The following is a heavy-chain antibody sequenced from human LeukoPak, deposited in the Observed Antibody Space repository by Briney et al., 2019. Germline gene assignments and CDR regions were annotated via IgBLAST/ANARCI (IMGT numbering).Heavy chain of an antibody. D-gene: IGHD3-3*01. CDR1: GFTFGDYA. V-gene: IGHV3-49*04. CDR3: TRDGIPETNWSGYYIDY. CDR2: IRSKTHGGTT. Sequence: GRSLRLSCTASGFTFGDYAMSWVRQAPGKGLEWVGFIRSKTHGGTTELAAPVKGRFSISRDDSKGIAYLQMNSLKTEDTAVYYCTRDGIPETNWSGYYIDYWGQGTLVTVSS. J-gene: IGHJ4*02.